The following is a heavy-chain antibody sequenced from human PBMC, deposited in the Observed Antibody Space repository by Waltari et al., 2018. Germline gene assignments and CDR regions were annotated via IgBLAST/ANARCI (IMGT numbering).Heavy chain of an antibody. CDR2: MNPNSGNT. V-gene: IGHV1-8*02. CDR3: AGGFYSSSWYGGDY. Sequence: QVQLVQSGAEVKKPGASVKVSCKASGYTFTSYDINWVRQATGQGLEWMGWMNPNSGNTGYAQKFQGRVTMTRNTSISTAYMELSSLRSEDTAMYYCAGGFYSSSWYGGDYWGQGTLVTVSS. CDR1: GYTFTSYD. J-gene: IGHJ4*02. D-gene: IGHD6-13*01.